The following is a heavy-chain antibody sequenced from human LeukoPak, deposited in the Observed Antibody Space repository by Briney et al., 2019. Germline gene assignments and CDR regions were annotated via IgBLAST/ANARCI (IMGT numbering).Heavy chain of an antibody. V-gene: IGHV5-51*01. J-gene: IGHJ4*02. Sequence: GESLKISCKGSGYSFTSYWIGWVRQMPGKGLEGMGIIYPGDSDTRYSPSFQGQVTISADKSISTAYLQWSSLKASDTAMHYCARASRYSSSWYADYWGQGTLVIVSS. D-gene: IGHD6-13*01. CDR1: GYSFTSYW. CDR2: IYPGDSDT. CDR3: ARASRYSSSWYADY.